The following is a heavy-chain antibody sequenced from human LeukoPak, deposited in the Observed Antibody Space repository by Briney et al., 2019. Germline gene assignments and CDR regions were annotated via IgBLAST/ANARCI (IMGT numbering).Heavy chain of an antibody. CDR3: ARASDPWLQLT. Sequence: PGGSLRLSCAASRFTFSNYWMIWVRQAPGKGLEWVANIKQDGSEKRYADSVRGRFTVSRDNAHTSLYLQMSSLRAEDTALYFCARASDPWLQLTWGQGTLVTVSS. CDR1: RFTFSNYW. CDR2: IKQDGSEK. V-gene: IGHV3-7*05. J-gene: IGHJ5*02. D-gene: IGHD5-24*01.